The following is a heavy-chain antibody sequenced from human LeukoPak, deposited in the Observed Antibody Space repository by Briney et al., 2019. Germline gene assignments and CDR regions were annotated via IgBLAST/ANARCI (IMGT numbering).Heavy chain of an antibody. D-gene: IGHD2-2*01. CDR1: GFTFSYYS. CDR3: ARDPRSHIVVVGAAQDWLDP. J-gene: IGHJ5*02. V-gene: IGHV3-21*01. Sequence: GGSLRLSCAASGFTFSYYSMNWVRQAPGKGLEWVSSISSSSSYIFYADSVKGRFTISRDNAKNSLYLQMNSLRAEDTAVYYCARDPRSHIVVVGAAQDWLDPWGQGTLVTVSA. CDR2: ISSSSSYI.